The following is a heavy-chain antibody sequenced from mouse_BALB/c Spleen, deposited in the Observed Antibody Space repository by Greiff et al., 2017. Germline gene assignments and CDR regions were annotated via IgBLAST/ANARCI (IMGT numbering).Heavy chain of an antibody. CDR3: ATYGYDVEDFDY. J-gene: IGHJ2*01. Sequence: EVQLQQSGAELVKPGASVKLSCTASGFNIKDTYMHWVKQRPEQGLEWIGRIDPANGNTKYDPKFQGKATITADTSSNTAYLQLSSLTSEDTAVYYCATYGYDVEDFDYWGQGTTLTVSS. V-gene: IGHV14-3*02. CDR1: GFNIKDTY. D-gene: IGHD2-2*01. CDR2: IDPANGNT.